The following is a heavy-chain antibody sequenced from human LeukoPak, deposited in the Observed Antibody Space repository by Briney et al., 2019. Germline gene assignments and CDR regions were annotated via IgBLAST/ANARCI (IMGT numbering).Heavy chain of an antibody. CDR2: INHSGST. J-gene: IGHJ4*02. Sequence: SETLSLTCAVYGESFSGNYWSWIRQPPGKGLEWIGEINHSGSTNYNPSLKSRVTISADTSKNQFSLKLSSVTAADTAVYYCARGSWPRLWGQGILVTVSS. D-gene: IGHD5-24*01. CDR3: ARGSWPRL. V-gene: IGHV4-34*01. CDR1: GESFSGNY.